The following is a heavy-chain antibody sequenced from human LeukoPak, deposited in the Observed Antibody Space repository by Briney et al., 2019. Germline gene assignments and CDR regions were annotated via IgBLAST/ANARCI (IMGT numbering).Heavy chain of an antibody. CDR3: ARRPPFSLLRYFDWSPGDY. CDR2: MNPNSGNT. J-gene: IGHJ4*02. V-gene: IGHV1-8*01. D-gene: IGHD3-9*01. Sequence: GASVKVSCKASGYTFTSYDINWVRQATGQGLEWMGWMNPNSGNTGYAQKFQGRVTMTRNTSISTAYMELSSLRSEDTAVYYCARRPPFSLLRYFDWSPGDYWGQGTLVTVSS. CDR1: GYTFTSYD.